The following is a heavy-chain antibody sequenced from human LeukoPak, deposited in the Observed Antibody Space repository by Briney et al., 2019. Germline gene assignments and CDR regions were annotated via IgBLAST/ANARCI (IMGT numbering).Heavy chain of an antibody. CDR2: IKSSSDTI. CDR1: GFAFSTYS. V-gene: IGHV3-48*04. Sequence: GGSLRLSCAASGFAFSTYSTNWVRQAPGKGLEWVSYIKSSSDTIYYADSVKGRFTTSRDNAKNSLYLQMNSLRAEDTAVYYCARDVYDFWTGYCDYWGQGTLVTVSS. CDR3: ARDVYDFWTGYCDY. D-gene: IGHD3-3*01. J-gene: IGHJ4*02.